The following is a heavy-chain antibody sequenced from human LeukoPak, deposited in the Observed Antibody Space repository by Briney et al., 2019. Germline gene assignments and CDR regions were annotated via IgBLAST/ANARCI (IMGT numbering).Heavy chain of an antibody. CDR3: AREYGSDPAYFDY. Sequence: PGGSLRLSCAASGFTFSSYGMHWVRQAPGKGLEWVAVIWYDGSNKYYADSVKGRFTISRDNSKNTLYLQMNSLRAEDTAVYYCAREYGSDPAYFDYWGQGTLVTVSS. V-gene: IGHV3-33*01. J-gene: IGHJ4*02. CDR2: IWYDGSNK. D-gene: IGHD3-10*01. CDR1: GFTFSSYG.